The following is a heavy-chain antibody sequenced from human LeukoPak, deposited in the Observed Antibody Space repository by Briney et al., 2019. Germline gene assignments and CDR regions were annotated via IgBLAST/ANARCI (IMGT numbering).Heavy chain of an antibody. D-gene: IGHD6-13*01. V-gene: IGHV3-53*01. CDR1: GFTVSGNY. Sequence: GGSLRLSCAASGFTVSGNYMSWVRQAPGKGLEWVSVIYSGGSTYYADSVKGRFTISRDNSKNTLYLQMNSLRAEDTAVYYCARAKPPGIAAADYWGQGTLVTVSS. CDR3: ARAKPPGIAAADY. CDR2: IYSGGST. J-gene: IGHJ4*02.